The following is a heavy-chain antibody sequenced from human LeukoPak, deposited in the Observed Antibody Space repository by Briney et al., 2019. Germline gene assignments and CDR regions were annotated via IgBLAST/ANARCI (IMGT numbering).Heavy chain of an antibody. J-gene: IGHJ4*02. CDR2: ITSSGSTI. CDR1: GFNFSTYT. V-gene: IGHV3-48*04. Sequence: GGFLRLSCAASGFNFSTYTMNWVRQAPGKGLEWVSSITSSGSTIFYADSVKGRFTVSRDNAKNSLFLQVYSLTAEDTATYYCARLRTGRFSTSWFDYWDQGSLVTVSS. CDR3: ARLRTGRFSTSWFDY. D-gene: IGHD6-13*01.